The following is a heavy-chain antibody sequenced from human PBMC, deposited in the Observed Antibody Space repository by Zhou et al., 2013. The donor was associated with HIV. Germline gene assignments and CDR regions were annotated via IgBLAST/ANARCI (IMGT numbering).Heavy chain of an antibody. CDR2: INPGIGST. Sequence: QVQLVQSGAEVKKPGASVKVSCKAFGYTFTRHYIHWVRQAPGQGLEWMGLINPGIGSTYYAEKFQGRITVTRDTSTNTVNMQLGTLTSEDTAVYYCNRGMQQWVNDAFDIWGQGTMVTVSS. J-gene: IGHJ3*02. D-gene: IGHD6-13*01. CDR3: NRGMQQWVNDAFDI. V-gene: IGHV1-46*03. CDR1: GYTFTRHY.